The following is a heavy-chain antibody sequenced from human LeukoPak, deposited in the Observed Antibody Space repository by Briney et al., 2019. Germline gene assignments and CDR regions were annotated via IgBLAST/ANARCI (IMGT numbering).Heavy chain of an antibody. CDR1: GYTFTTYG. CDR2: ISGYNGNT. CDR3: ARDRRSMVRGVNTLFDY. V-gene: IGHV1-18*01. D-gene: IGHD3-10*01. Sequence: GAPVKVSCKASGYTFTTYGFSWVRQAPGQGLEWMGWISGYNGNTNYAQKLQGRVTMTTDTSTNTAYMELRSLRSDDTAVYYCARDRRSMVRGVNTLFDYWGQGTLVTVSS. J-gene: IGHJ4*02.